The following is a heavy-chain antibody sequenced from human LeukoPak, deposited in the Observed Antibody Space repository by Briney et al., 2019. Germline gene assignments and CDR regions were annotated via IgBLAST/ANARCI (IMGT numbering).Heavy chain of an antibody. Sequence: GGSLRLSCAASGFTFSSYSMSWVRQAPGKGPEWVSGINWNGGSTGYADSVKGRFTISRDNAKNSLYLQMNSLRAEDTALYHCASGFGELWDWGQGTLVTVSS. CDR3: ASGFGELWD. CDR2: INWNGGST. D-gene: IGHD3-16*01. J-gene: IGHJ4*02. V-gene: IGHV3-20*01. CDR1: GFTFSSYS.